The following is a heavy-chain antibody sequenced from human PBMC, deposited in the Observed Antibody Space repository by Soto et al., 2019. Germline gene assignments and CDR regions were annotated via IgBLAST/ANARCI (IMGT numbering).Heavy chain of an antibody. V-gene: IGHV2-5*02. CDR2: IYWDDDK. J-gene: IGHJ4*02. D-gene: IGHD6-19*01. Sequence: QITLKESGPTLVKPTQTLTLTCTFSGFSLSTSGVGVGWIRQPPGKALEWLALIYWDDDKRYSPSLKSRLTITKDTSKNQVVLKMPNMDPVDTATYYCAHRLGGIGVAGTFDYWGQGTLVTVSS. CDR1: GFSLSTSGVG. CDR3: AHRLGGIGVAGTFDY.